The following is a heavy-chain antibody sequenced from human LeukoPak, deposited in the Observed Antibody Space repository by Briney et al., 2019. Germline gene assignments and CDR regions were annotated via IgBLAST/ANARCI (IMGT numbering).Heavy chain of an antibody. CDR2: IIPILGTA. CDR3: ARHYYDYVWGSYDAFDI. CDR1: GGTFSSYA. D-gene: IGHD3-16*01. Sequence: ASVKVSCKASGGTFSSYAISWVRQAPGQGLEWMGGIIPILGTANYAQKFQGRVTITTDESTSTAYMELSSLRSEDTAVYYCARHYYDYVWGSYDAFDIWGQGTMVTVSS. J-gene: IGHJ3*02. V-gene: IGHV1-69*05.